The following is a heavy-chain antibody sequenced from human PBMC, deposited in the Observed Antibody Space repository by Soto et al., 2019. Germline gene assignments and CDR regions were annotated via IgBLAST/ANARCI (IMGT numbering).Heavy chain of an antibody. CDR3: ARDLGNGEPPDF. J-gene: IGHJ4*01. Sequence: GASVKVSCKASGYTFTSYDMHWVRQAPGQGLEWMGIINPSCGSTSYAQKFQGRVTMTRXTXXSXXXMXLXXLRXEXTAVYYCARDLGNGEPPDFWGQRTSVTVSA. V-gene: IGHV1-46*01. CDR1: GYTFTSYD. CDR2: INPSCGST.